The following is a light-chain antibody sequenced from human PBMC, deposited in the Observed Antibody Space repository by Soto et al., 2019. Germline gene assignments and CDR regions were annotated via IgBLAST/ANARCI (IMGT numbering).Light chain of an antibody. CDR3: QQANSFPLT. CDR1: QDISNW. V-gene: IGKV1-12*01. Sequence: DIQMTQSPSSVSASVGDRVTITCRASQDISNWLVWYQQRPGKVPKLLIYAATTLQSGVPSRYSGSGSGTEFTLTISSLQPEDFATYYCQQANSFPLTIGGGTKVEIK. J-gene: IGKJ4*01. CDR2: AAT.